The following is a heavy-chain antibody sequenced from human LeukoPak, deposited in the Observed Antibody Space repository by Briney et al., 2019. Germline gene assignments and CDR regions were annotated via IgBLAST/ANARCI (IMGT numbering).Heavy chain of an antibody. J-gene: IGHJ4*02. CDR3: ASGAGAAAGNSGLDY. CDR2: IIPILGIA. V-gene: IGHV1-69*04. Sequence: ASVKVSCKASGYTFTSYGISWVRQAPGQGLEWMGRIIPILGIANYAQKFQGRVTITADKSTSTAYMELSSLRSEDTAVYYCASGAGAAAGNSGLDYWGQGALVTVSS. D-gene: IGHD6-13*01. CDR1: GYTFTSYG.